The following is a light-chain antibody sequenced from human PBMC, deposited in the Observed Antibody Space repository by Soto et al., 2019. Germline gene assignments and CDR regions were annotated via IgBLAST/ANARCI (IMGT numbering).Light chain of an antibody. CDR2: DAS. CDR1: QSISSW. V-gene: IGKV1-5*01. Sequence: DIPMTQSPSTLSASVGDRVTITCRASQSISSWLAWYQRKPGKAPKLLIYDASSLESGVPSRFSGSGSGTEFTLTISSLQPDDFATYYCQQYNSYSATFGQGTKVEIK. J-gene: IGKJ1*01. CDR3: QQYNSYSAT.